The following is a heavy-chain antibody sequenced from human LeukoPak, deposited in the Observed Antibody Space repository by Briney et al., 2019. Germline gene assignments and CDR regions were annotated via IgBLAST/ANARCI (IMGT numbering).Heavy chain of an antibody. V-gene: IGHV3-7*03. CDR1: GFTFSSYW. CDR3: ARVSSSTSCFDY. J-gene: IGHJ4*02. D-gene: IGHD2-2*01. CDR2: IKQDGSEK. Sequence: GGSLRLSCAASGFTFSSYWTSWVRQAPGKGLEWVANIKQDGSEKYYVDSVKGRFTISRDNAKNSLYLQMNSLRAEDTAVYYCARVSSSTSCFDYWGQGTLVTVSS.